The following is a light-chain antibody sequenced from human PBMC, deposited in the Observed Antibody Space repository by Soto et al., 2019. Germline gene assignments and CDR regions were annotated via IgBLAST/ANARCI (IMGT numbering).Light chain of an antibody. CDR1: ENIFKF. CDR2: AAS. Sequence: DILLIQSPATLSASVGDRITITCRASENIFKFLAWYQQRSGSAPNLLIYAASDLERGVPSRFSGSGSGTEFTLTIVNPQPNDSATYFCQHYHSQSITFGGGTQVDVK. J-gene: IGKJ4*01. V-gene: IGKV1-5*01. CDR3: QHYHSQSIT.